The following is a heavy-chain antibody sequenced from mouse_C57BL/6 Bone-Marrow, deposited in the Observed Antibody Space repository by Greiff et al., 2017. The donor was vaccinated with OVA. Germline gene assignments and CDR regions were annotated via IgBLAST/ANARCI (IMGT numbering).Heavy chain of an antibody. Sequence: QVQLQQPGAELVKPGASVKLSCKASGYTFTSYWMHWVKQRPGRGLEWIGRIDPNSGGTKYNEKFKSKATLTVDKPSSTAYMQLSSLTSEDSAVYYCARRRSYGSSYGWYLDVWGTGTTVTVSS. CDR1: GYTFTSYW. V-gene: IGHV1-72*01. D-gene: IGHD1-1*01. CDR2: IDPNSGGT. CDR3: ARRRSYGSSYGWYLDV. J-gene: IGHJ1*03.